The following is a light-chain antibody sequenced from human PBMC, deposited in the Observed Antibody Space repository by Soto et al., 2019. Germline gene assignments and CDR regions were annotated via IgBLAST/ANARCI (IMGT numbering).Light chain of an antibody. J-gene: IGLJ1*01. CDR3: SSYTGSSTFF. Sequence: QSVLAQPASGAGSPGQSITISCTGTSSDVGGYDYVSWYQQLPGKAPKLLIYDVNNRPSGVSHRFSGSKSGNTASLTISGLQAEDEADYYCSSYTGSSTFFFGTGTKVTVL. CDR1: SSDVGGYDY. V-gene: IGLV2-14*01. CDR2: DVN.